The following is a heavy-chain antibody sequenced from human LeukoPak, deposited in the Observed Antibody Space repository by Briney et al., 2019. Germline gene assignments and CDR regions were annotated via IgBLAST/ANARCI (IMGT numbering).Heavy chain of an antibody. Sequence: ASVKLSCKASGYTFTSYDSNWVRQATGQGLEWMGWMNTNSGNTGYAQKFQGRVTITRNTSISTAYMELSSLRSEDTAVYYCARRVIDYYYYYMDVWGKGTTVTVSS. CDR3: ARRVIDYYYYYMDV. V-gene: IGHV1-8*03. CDR2: MNTNSGNT. J-gene: IGHJ6*03. CDR1: GYTFTSYD. D-gene: IGHD2-21*01.